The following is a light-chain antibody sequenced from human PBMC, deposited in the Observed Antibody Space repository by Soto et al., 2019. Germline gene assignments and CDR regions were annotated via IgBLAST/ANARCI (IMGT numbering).Light chain of an antibody. CDR3: QSYDSSLSGVV. Sequence: QSVLTQPPSASGAPGQRVTISCTGSSSNIGAGYDVHWYQQLPGTAPKLLIYGNSNRPSGVPDRFSGSKSGTSASLAITGLQAEDEADYYCQSYDSSLSGVVFGGGTKPDRP. J-gene: IGLJ2*01. CDR2: GNS. CDR1: SSNIGAGYD. V-gene: IGLV1-40*01.